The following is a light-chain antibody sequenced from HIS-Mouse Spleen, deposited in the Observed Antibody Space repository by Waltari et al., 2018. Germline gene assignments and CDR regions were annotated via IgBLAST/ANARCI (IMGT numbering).Light chain of an antibody. V-gene: IGKV1-9*01. CDR1: QGISSY. CDR2: AAS. CDR3: QQLNSYPYT. J-gene: IGKJ2*01. Sequence: DILLTQSPSFLSSSVRDRVTLTCRASQGISSYLAWYQQKPGKAPKLLIYAASTLQSGVPSRFSGSGSGTEFTLTISSLQPEDFATYYCQQLNSYPYTFGQGTKLEIK.